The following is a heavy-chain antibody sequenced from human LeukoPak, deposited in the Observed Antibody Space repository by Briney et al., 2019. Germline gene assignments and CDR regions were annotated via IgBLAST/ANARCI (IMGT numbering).Heavy chain of an antibody. Sequence: ASVKVSCKASGGTFSSYAISWVRQAPGQGLEWMGRIIPILGIANYAQKFQGRVAITADKSTSTAYMELSSLRSEDTAVYYCARDGSITIFGVVTRNWFDPWGQGTLVTVSS. J-gene: IGHJ5*02. CDR1: GGTFSSYA. D-gene: IGHD3-3*01. CDR3: ARDGSITIFGVVTRNWFDP. V-gene: IGHV1-69*04. CDR2: IIPILGIA.